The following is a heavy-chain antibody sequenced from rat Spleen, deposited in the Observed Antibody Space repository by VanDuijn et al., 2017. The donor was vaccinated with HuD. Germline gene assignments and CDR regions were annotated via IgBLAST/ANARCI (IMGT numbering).Heavy chain of an antibody. V-gene: IGHV5-25*01. Sequence: EVQLVESGGGLVQPGRSMKLSCVASGFSFSNYYMAWVRQAPTKGLVWVASISTGGGNTYYRDSVKGRFTISRDNAKSTLYLQMDSLRSGDTATYYWARGGFGTVVTFDYWGQGFMVTVSS. J-gene: IGHJ2*01. CDR1: GFSFSNYY. CDR2: ISTGGGNT. CDR3: ARGGFGTVVTFDY. D-gene: IGHD1-1*01.